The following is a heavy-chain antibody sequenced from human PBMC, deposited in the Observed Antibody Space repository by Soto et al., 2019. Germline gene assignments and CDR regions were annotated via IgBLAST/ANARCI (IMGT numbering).Heavy chain of an antibody. Sequence: QVQLVQSGAEVKKPGASVKVSCKASGYTFTSYGISWVRQAPGQGLEWMGWISAYNGNTNYAQKLQGRVTMTTDTSTSTAYMELRSLRSDDTAVYYCARLKYITVAGARIDWFDPWGQGTLVTVSS. CDR3: ARLKYITVAGARIDWFDP. D-gene: IGHD6-19*01. CDR2: ISAYNGNT. V-gene: IGHV1-18*01. J-gene: IGHJ5*02. CDR1: GYTFTSYG.